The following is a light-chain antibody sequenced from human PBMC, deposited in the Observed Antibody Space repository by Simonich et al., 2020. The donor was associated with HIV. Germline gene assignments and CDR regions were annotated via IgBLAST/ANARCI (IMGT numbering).Light chain of an antibody. V-gene: IGKV4-1*01. CDR1: QSVLYSSNNKNY. J-gene: IGKJ1*01. Sequence: DIVMTQSPDSMAVSLGERATINCKYSQSVLYSSNNKNYLAWYQQKPGQPPKLLIYWASTREPGIPDRFSGSGSGTDFTLTISSLQAEDVAVYYCQQYYSTRTFGQGTKVEIK. CDR3: QQYYSTRT. CDR2: WAS.